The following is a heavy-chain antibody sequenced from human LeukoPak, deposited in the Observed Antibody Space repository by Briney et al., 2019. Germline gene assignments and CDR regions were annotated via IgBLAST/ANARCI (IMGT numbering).Heavy chain of an antibody. CDR1: GYSMSSGYY. V-gene: IGHV4-38-2*02. CDR3: ARNKLHYGPFGY. D-gene: IGHD3-10*01. CDR2: MYHTGST. J-gene: IGHJ4*02. Sequence: PSETLSLTCTVSGYSMSSGYYWGWIRQPPERGLEWIGSMYHTGSTNYKPSLKSRVTISVDTSKNQFSLKLSSVTAADTAVYYCARNKLHYGPFGYWGQGTLVTVSS.